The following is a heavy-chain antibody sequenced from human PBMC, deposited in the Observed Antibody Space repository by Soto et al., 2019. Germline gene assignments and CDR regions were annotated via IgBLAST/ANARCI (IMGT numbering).Heavy chain of an antibody. Sequence: SETLSLTCFVSGDSIDSHDSHWSWIPQSPGKGMEWIGTVAYTGTTYYPPPLSGRVTVSADTSNNSFSLKLTSVTAADTAVYYCARELGDILLLIAAPSFDYWGQGTLVTVSS. V-gene: IGHV4-39*07. CDR3: ARELGDILLLIAAPSFDY. D-gene: IGHD6-13*01. J-gene: IGHJ4*02. CDR1: GDSIDSHDSH. CDR2: VAYTGTT.